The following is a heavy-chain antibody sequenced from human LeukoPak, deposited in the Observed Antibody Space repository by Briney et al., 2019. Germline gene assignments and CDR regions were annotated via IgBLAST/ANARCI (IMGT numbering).Heavy chain of an antibody. D-gene: IGHD6-19*01. Sequence: SETLSLTCTVSGGSISSYYWSWIRQPPGKGLEWIGYIYYSGSTNYNPSLKSRVTISVDTSKNQFSLKLSSVTAADTAVCYCAHSSGWYDGFDYWGQGTLVTVSS. CDR2: IYYSGST. CDR1: GGSISSYY. CDR3: AHSSGWYDGFDY. V-gene: IGHV4-59*08. J-gene: IGHJ4*02.